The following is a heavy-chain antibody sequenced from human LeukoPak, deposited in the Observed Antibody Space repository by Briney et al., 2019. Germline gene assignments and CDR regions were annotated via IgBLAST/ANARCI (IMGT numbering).Heavy chain of an antibody. CDR2: ISYDGSNK. CDR1: GFTFSSYA. D-gene: IGHD2-2*01. V-gene: IGHV3-30*04. J-gene: IGHJ3*02. CDR3: XXGVVPAATYAFDI. Sequence: GGSLRLSCAASGFTFSSYAMHWVRQAPGKGLEWVAVISYDGSNKYYADSVKGRFTISRDNSKNTLYLQMNSLRAEDPAVYYXXXGVVPAATYAFDIWGQGTMVTVSS.